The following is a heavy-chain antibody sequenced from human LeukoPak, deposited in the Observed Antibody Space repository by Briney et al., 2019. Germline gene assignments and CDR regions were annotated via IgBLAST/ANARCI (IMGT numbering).Heavy chain of an antibody. CDR2: ISGSGGGT. J-gene: IGHJ6*02. Sequence: GGSLRLSCAASGFTFGSYAMSWVRQAPGKGLEWVSAISGSGGGTYYADSVKGRFTISRDNSKNTLYLQMNSLRAEDTAVYYCARRIGGSLYGMDVWGQGTTVTVSS. D-gene: IGHD2-15*01. CDR3: ARRIGGSLYGMDV. V-gene: IGHV3-23*01. CDR1: GFTFGSYA.